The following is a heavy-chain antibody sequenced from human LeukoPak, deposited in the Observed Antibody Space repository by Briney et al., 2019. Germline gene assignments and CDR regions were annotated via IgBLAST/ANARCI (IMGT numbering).Heavy chain of an antibody. V-gene: IGHV4-61*05. D-gene: IGHD3-3*01. CDR3: ARGRLYYDFWSGYYFDY. CDR2: IYYSGST. Sequence: SETLSLTCTVSGGSISSSSYYWGWLRQPPGKGLEWIGYIYYSGSTNYNPSPKSRVTISVDTSKNQFSLKLSSVTAADTAVYYCARGRLYYDFWSGYYFDYWGQGTLVTVSS. CDR1: GGSISSSSYY. J-gene: IGHJ4*02.